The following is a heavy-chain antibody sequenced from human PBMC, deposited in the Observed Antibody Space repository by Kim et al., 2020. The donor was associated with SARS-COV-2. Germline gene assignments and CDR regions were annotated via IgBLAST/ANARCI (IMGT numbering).Heavy chain of an antibody. Sequence: GESLKISCKGSGYSFATSWIGWVRQMPGKGLEWMAIIYPGDSETRYSPSFQGQVTISADKSISSAYLQWNSLEASDTAMYYCVRHQLWLARNYFYGMDVWGQGTTVTVSS. D-gene: IGHD3-10*01. CDR3: VRHQLWLARNYFYGMDV. CDR1: GYSFATSW. V-gene: IGHV5-51*01. J-gene: IGHJ6*02. CDR2: IYPGDSET.